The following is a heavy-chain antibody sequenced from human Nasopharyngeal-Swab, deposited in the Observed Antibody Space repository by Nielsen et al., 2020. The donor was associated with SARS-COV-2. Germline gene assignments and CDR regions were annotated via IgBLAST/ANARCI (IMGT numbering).Heavy chain of an antibody. CDR1: GFTFSSYN. V-gene: IGHV3-53*01. Sequence: GGSLRLSCAASGFTFSSYNMNWVRQAPGKGLEWVSVIYSGGSTYYADSVKGRFTISRDNSKNTLYLQMNSLRAEDTAVYYCAGRSYYDSSGYLGAFDIWGQGTMVTVSS. CDR3: AGRSYYDSSGYLGAFDI. J-gene: IGHJ3*02. CDR2: IYSGGST. D-gene: IGHD3-22*01.